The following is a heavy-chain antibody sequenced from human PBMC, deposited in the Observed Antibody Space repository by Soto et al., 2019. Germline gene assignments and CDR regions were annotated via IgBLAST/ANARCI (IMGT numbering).Heavy chain of an antibody. CDR2: IWYDGSNK. CDR1: GFTFSSDG. V-gene: IGHV3-33*01. D-gene: IGHD3-22*01. J-gene: IGHJ3*02. CDR3: ARGMYYYDSSGYPLAAFDI. Sequence: QVQLVESGGGVVQPGRSLRLSCAASGFTFSSDGMHWVRQAPGKGLEWVAVIWYDGSNKYYADSVKGRFTISRDNSKNTLYLQMNSLRAEDTAVYYCARGMYYYDSSGYPLAAFDIWGQGTMVTVSS.